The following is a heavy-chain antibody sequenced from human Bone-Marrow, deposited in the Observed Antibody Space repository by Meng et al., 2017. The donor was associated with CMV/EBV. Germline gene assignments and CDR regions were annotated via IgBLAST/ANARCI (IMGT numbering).Heavy chain of an antibody. J-gene: IGHJ6*02. CDR3: ARDYYDSSGYHYYYYGMDV. Sequence: ASVKVSCKASGYTFTSYDINWVRQATGQGLEWMGWMNPNSGNTGYAQKFQGRVTMTRNTSISTAYMEVRSLRSADTAVYYCARDYYDSSGYHYYYYGMDVWGQGTTVTVSS. D-gene: IGHD3-22*01. V-gene: IGHV1-8*02. CDR2: MNPNSGNT. CDR1: GYTFTSYD.